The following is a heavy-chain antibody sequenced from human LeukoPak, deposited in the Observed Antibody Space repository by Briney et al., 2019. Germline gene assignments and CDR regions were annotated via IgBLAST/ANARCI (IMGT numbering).Heavy chain of an antibody. V-gene: IGHV1-2*02. J-gene: IGHJ3*02. CDR1: GYTFTGYY. CDR3: AGTRGKTYYYDSTSRGVFDI. Sequence: GASVKVSCKASGYTFTGYYMHWVRQAPGQGLEWMGWINPNSGGTNYAQKFQGRVTMTRDTSISTAYMELSRLRSDDTAVYYCAGTRGKTYYYDSTSRGVFDIWGQGTMVTVSS. CDR2: INPNSGGT. D-gene: IGHD3-22*01.